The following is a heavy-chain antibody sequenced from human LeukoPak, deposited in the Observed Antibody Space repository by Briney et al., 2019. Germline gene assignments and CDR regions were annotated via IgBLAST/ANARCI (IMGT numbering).Heavy chain of an antibody. D-gene: IGHD1-26*01. CDR3: ARASSGSYSGFDY. V-gene: IGHV3-48*03. CDR2: ISSSGTTI. Sequence: GGSLRLSCAASAFTFSSYEMNWVRQAPGKGLEWVSYISSSGTTIYYADSVKGRFSISRDNAKNSLYLQMNSLRAEDTAVYYCARASSGSYSGFDYWGQGTLVTVSS. J-gene: IGHJ4*02. CDR1: AFTFSSYE.